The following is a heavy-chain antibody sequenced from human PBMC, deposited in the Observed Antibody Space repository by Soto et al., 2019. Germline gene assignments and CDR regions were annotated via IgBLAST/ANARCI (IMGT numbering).Heavy chain of an antibody. CDR2: ISSSSSYI. CDR1: GFTFSSYS. V-gene: IGHV3-21*01. Sequence: EVQLVESGGGLVKPGGSLRLSCAASGFTFSSYSMNWVRQAPGKGLEWVSSISSSSSYIYYADSVKGRFTISRDNAKNSLYLEMNSLRAEDTAVYYCASALGGSGSYYRLYYYYYMDVWGKGTTVTVSS. D-gene: IGHD3-10*01. J-gene: IGHJ6*03. CDR3: ASALGGSGSYYRLYYYYYMDV.